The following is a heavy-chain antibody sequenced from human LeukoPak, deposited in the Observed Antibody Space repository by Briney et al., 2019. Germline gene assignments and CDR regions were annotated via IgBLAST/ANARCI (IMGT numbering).Heavy chain of an antibody. CDR1: GFTVNNNY. Sequence: PGGSLRLSCAASGFTVNNNYMSWVRQGPGKGLVWVSRIKRDGSGATYADSVKGRVTISRDNAKNTLYLQMNSLRAEDTAVYHCARSNGFGMDVWSQGTTVTVSS. J-gene: IGHJ6*01. CDR3: ARSNGFGMDV. CDR2: IKRDGSGA. D-gene: IGHD2-8*01. V-gene: IGHV3-74*01.